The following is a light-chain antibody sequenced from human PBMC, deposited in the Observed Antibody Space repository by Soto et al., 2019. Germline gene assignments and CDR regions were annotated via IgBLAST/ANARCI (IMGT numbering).Light chain of an antibody. CDR1: QSVRSH. CDR3: QQSFRTPRT. V-gene: IGKV1-39*01. Sequence: DIQMTQSPSSLSASVGDRVTITCRASQSVRSHLNWFQQKPGKPPDLLIYGASTLQFGVPSRFSGSGSGTDFILTISNLQPEDFAIYYCQQSFRTPRTLGQGTKVEIK. J-gene: IGKJ1*01. CDR2: GAS.